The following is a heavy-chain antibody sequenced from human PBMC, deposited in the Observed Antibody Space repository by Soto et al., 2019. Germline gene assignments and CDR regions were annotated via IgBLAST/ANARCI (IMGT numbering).Heavy chain of an antibody. J-gene: IGHJ4*02. CDR3: ARDNDYGGKLDY. V-gene: IGHV4-61*01. CDR1: GGSVSSGSYY. CDR2: IYYSGST. D-gene: IGHD4-17*01. Sequence: SETLSLTCTVSGGSVSSGSYYWSWIRQPPGKGLEWIGYIYYSGSTNYSPSLKSRVTISVDTSKNQFSLKLSSVTAADTAVYYCARDNDYGGKLDYWGQGTLVTVSS.